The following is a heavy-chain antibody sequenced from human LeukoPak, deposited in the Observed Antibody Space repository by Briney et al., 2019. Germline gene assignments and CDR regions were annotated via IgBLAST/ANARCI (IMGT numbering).Heavy chain of an antibody. V-gene: IGHV4-39*01. J-gene: IGHJ4*02. CDR1: GGSISSTSYY. D-gene: IGHD4-17*01. CDR3: ARGGTTVTTFDY. CDR2: IYYSGST. Sequence: PSETLSLTCTVSGGSISSTSYYWGWIRQPPGKGLEWIGSIYYSGSTYYNPSLKSRVTISVDTSKNQFSLKLSSVTAADTAVYYCARGGTTVTTFDYWGQGTLVTVSS.